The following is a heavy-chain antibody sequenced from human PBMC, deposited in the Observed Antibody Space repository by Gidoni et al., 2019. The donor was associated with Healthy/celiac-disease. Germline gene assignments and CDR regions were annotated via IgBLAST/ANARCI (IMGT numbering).Heavy chain of an antibody. CDR3: ARGEYYYDSSGLSFDY. V-gene: IGHV3-48*02. J-gene: IGHJ4*02. Sequence: EVQLVESGGGWVQPGGSLRLSCAASGFTFSSYSMNWVRQAPGKGLELVSYISSSSSTIYSADSVKGRFTISRDNAKNSLYLQMNSLRDEDTAVYYCARGEYYYDSSGLSFDYWGQGTLIHRLL. CDR1: GFTFSSYS. CDR2: ISSSSSTI. D-gene: IGHD3-22*01.